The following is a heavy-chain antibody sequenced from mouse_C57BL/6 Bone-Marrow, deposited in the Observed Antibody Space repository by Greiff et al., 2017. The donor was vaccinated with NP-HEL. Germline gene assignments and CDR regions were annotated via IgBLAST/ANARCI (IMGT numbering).Heavy chain of an antibody. CDR3: ARERPYAMDF. CDR2: INPSDGYT. CDR1: GYTFTSYT. J-gene: IGHJ4*01. Sequence: VKLVESGAELAKPGASVKMSCKASGYTFTSYTMHWVKQRPGQGLEWIGDINPSDGYTNYNPKFKDKATLTADKSSSTAYMQLSSVTSEDSAGYYCARERPYAMDFWGRGTAVTVS. V-gene: IGHV1-4*01.